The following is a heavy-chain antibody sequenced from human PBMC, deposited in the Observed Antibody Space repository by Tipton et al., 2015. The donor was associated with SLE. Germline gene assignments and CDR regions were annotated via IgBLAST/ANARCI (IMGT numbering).Heavy chain of an antibody. CDR3: ARDENLTENDY. J-gene: IGHJ4*02. D-gene: IGHD7-27*01. V-gene: IGHV1-18*04. CDR2: ISVYHGNT. Sequence: QSGAEVKKPGASVKVSCKASGYTFTTYGISWVRQAPGQGLEWMGWISVYHGNTKYGQKLQGRVTMTTDTSTSTAYMELRSLRADDTAVYYWARDENLTENDYWGQGTLVTVSS. CDR1: GYTFTTYG.